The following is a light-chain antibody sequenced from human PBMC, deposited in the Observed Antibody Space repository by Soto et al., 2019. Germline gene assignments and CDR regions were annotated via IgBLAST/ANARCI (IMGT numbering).Light chain of an antibody. V-gene: IGKV3-11*01. CDR1: QSVSSY. CDR3: QQRNNSELT. Sequence: EIVLTQSPATLSLSPGERATLSCRASQSVSSYLAWYQQKPGQAPRLLIYDDSNRATGIPARFNGSGSGTDFSLTISRLEPADFAVYYRQQRNNSELTVGGGTKVQIQ. J-gene: IGKJ4*01. CDR2: DDS.